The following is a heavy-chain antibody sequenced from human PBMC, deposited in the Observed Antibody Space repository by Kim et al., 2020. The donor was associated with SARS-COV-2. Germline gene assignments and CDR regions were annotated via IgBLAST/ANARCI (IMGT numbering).Heavy chain of an antibody. V-gene: IGHV4-34*01. CDR1: GGSFSGYY. J-gene: IGHJ4*02. CDR2: INHSGST. Sequence: SETLSLTCAVYGGSFSGYYWSWIRQPPGKGLEWIGEINHSGSTNYNPSLKSRVTISVDTSKNQFSLKLSSVTAADTAVYYCARGHRNYYFDYWGQGTLVT. CDR3: ARGHRNYYFDY. D-gene: IGHD1-7*01.